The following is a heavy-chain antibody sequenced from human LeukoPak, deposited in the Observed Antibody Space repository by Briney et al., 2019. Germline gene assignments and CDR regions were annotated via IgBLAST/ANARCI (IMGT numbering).Heavy chain of an antibody. V-gene: IGHV4-59*01. D-gene: IGHD3-10*01. CDR1: GGSISGYS. J-gene: IGHJ5*02. Sequence: SETLSLTCTVSGGSISGYSWAWIRQPPGQGLEWIGYFHNSRTTSYNPSLTGRVIISVDTAMDQISLKLNSVTAADTAVYYCARGHLGLSPWGQGTLVTVSS. CDR3: ARGHLGLSP. CDR2: FHNSRTT.